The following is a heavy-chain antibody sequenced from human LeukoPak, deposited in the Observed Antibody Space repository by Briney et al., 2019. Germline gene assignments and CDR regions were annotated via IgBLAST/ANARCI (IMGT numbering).Heavy chain of an antibody. J-gene: IGHJ4*02. V-gene: IGHV1-18*01. Sequence: GASVKVSCKASGYTFTSYGISWVRQAPGQGLEWMGWTSAYNGNTNYAQKLQGRVTMTTDTSTSTAYMELRSLRSDDTAVYYCARGRDGFKTSPEIDYWGQGTLVTVSS. CDR2: TSAYNGNT. CDR1: GYTFTSYG. CDR3: ARGRDGFKTSPEIDY. D-gene: IGHD5-24*01.